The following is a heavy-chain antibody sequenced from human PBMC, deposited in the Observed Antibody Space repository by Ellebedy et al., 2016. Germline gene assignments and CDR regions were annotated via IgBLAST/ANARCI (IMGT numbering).Heavy chain of an antibody. J-gene: IGHJ4*02. CDR3: ARLGYGSGSYEDY. CDR2: ISSSSSYI. Sequence: GESLKISXAASGFTFSSYSMNWVRQAPGKGLEWVSSISSSSSYIYYADSVKGRFTISRDNAKNSLYLQMNSLRAEDTAVYYCARLGYGSGSYEDYWGQGTLVTVSS. D-gene: IGHD3-10*01. CDR1: GFTFSSYS. V-gene: IGHV3-21*04.